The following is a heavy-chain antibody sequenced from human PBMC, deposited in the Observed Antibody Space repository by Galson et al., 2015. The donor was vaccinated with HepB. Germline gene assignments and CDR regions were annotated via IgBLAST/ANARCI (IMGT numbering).Heavy chain of an antibody. V-gene: IGHV1-46*01. D-gene: IGHD3-10*01. CDR3: ARPRLASRYGSGGNYFDY. CDR2: INPSGGST. J-gene: IGHJ4*02. Sequence: SVKVSCKASGYTFTSYYMHWVRQAPGQGLEWMGIINPSGGSTSYAQKFQGRVTMTRDTSTSTVYMELSSLRSEDTAVYYCARPRLASRYGSGGNYFDYWGQGTLVTVSS. CDR1: GYTFTSYY.